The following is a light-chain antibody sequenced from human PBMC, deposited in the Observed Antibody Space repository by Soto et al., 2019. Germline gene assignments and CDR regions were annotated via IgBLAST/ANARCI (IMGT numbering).Light chain of an antibody. CDR2: DAS. CDR1: QSISYW. J-gene: IGKJ1*01. V-gene: IGKV1-5*01. Sequence: DIPMTQSPSTLSASVGDRVTITCRASQSISYWLAWYQQKPGKAPKLLIYDASSLETGVPSRLSGSGSGTEFTLTISSLQPDDFATYYCQQYKSYSGTFGQGTKVDI. CDR3: QQYKSYSGT.